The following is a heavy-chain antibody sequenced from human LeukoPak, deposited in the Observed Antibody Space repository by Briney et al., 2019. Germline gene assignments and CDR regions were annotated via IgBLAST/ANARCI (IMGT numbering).Heavy chain of an antibody. J-gene: IGHJ3*02. CDR1: GGTFSSYA. Sequence: ASVKVSCKASGGTFSSYAISRVRQAPGQGLEWMGGIIPIFGTANYAQKFQGRVTITADKSTSTAYMELSSLRSEDTAVYYCASPRRDTAMARAFDIWGQGTMVTVSS. CDR3: ASPRRDTAMARAFDI. CDR2: IIPIFGTA. D-gene: IGHD5-18*01. V-gene: IGHV1-69*06.